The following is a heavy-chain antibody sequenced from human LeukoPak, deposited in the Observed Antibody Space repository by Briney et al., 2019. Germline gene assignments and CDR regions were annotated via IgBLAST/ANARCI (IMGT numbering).Heavy chain of an antibody. J-gene: IGHJ4*02. CDR2: ISSSSSYI. CDR1: GFTFSSYS. CDR3: AKALHYPEYYDILTGGYYFDY. Sequence: PGGSLRLSCAASGFTFSSYSMNWVRQAPGKGLEWVSSISSSSSYIYYADSVKGRFTISRDNSKNTLYLQMNSLRAEDTAVYYCAKALHYPEYYDILTGGYYFDYWGQGTLVTVSS. D-gene: IGHD3-9*01. V-gene: IGHV3-21*04.